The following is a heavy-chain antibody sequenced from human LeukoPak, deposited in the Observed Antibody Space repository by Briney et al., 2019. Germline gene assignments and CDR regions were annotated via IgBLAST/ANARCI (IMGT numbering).Heavy chain of an antibody. Sequence: SETLSLTCTVPGGSISSGDYYWTWIRQPPGKGLEWIGYISYSGSTYYNPSLKSRVTISLDTSKNQFSLKLSSVTAADTAVYYCARTLDSSGYYYDYWGQGTLVTVSS. D-gene: IGHD3-22*01. CDR1: GGSISSGDYY. V-gene: IGHV4-30-4*01. J-gene: IGHJ4*02. CDR2: ISYSGST. CDR3: ARTLDSSGYYYDY.